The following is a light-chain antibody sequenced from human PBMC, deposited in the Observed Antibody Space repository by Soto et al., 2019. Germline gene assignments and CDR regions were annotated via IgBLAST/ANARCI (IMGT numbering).Light chain of an antibody. CDR2: AAS. CDR3: QQLNSCPIT. Sequence: IQLTQSPSSLSASVGDRVTITCRASQGISSYLAWYQQKPGKAPKLLIYAASTLQGGVPSRFSGSGSGTDFTLTINSLQPEDLATYYCQQLNSCPITFGQGTRLEIK. J-gene: IGKJ5*01. V-gene: IGKV1-9*01. CDR1: QGISSY.